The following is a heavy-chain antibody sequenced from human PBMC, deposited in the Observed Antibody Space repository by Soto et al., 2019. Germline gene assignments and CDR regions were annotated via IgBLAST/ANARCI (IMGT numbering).Heavy chain of an antibody. CDR1: GGSIRITSYY. Sequence: SETLSRNWTVSGGSIRITSYYGAWIRQRPGKGLEWLGIIYYSGSTYYNPSLKSRVAMSVNTSKNLFSLKLSSVTAADTALYYCARQWGGHAYNYFYGMDVWGQGTTVTVSS. V-gene: IGHV4-39*01. D-gene: IGHD5-12*01. J-gene: IGHJ6*02. CDR2: IYYSGST. CDR3: ARQWGGHAYNYFYGMDV.